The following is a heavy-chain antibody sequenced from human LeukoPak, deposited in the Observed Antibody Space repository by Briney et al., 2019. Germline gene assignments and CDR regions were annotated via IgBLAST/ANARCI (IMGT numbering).Heavy chain of an antibody. CDR3: ARAIGYCSGGSCSGVDY. CDR2: ISSSSSTI. Sequence: GGSLRLSCAASGFTFSSYSMNWVRQAPGKGLEWVSYISSSSSTIYYADSVEGRFTISRDNAKNSLYLQMNSLRAEDTAVYYCARAIGYCSGGSCSGVDYWGQGTLVTVSS. V-gene: IGHV3-48*01. J-gene: IGHJ4*02. D-gene: IGHD2-15*01. CDR1: GFTFSSYS.